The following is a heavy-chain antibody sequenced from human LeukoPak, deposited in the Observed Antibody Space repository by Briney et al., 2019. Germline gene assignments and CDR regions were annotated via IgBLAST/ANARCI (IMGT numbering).Heavy chain of an antibody. V-gene: IGHV1-18*01. Sequence: GASVKVSCKASGGTFSSYAISWVRQAPGQGLEWMGWISAYNGNTNYAQKLQGRVTMTTDTSTSTAYMELRSLRSDDTAVYYCARSDFVVVTAIPSDYWGQGTLVTVSS. CDR2: ISAYNGNT. CDR3: ARSDFVVVTAIPSDY. J-gene: IGHJ4*02. CDR1: GGTFSSYA. D-gene: IGHD2-21*02.